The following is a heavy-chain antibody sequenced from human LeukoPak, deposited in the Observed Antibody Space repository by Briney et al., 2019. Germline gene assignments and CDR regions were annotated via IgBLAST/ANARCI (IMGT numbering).Heavy chain of an antibody. CDR3: ARSPYGSGSYYSGY. D-gene: IGHD3-10*01. CDR1: GYSFTSYW. V-gene: IGHV5-51*01. Sequence: GASLKISCKGSGYSFTSYWIGWVRQMPGKGLEGMGIIYPGDSDTRYSPSFPGQVTISADKSITTAYLQWSSLKASDTAMYYCARSPYGSGSYYSGYWGQGTLVTVSS. J-gene: IGHJ4*02. CDR2: IYPGDSDT.